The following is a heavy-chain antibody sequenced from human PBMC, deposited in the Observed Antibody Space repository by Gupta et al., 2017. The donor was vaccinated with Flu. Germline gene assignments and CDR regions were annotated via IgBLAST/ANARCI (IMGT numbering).Heavy chain of an antibody. CDR1: GFTLSSYS. D-gene: IGHD3-16*01. J-gene: IGHJ4*02. CDR3: AREMRNAYDSFDY. CDR2: IAYDGSNE. V-gene: IGHV3-30-3*01. Sequence: QEQLVESGGGVVQPGKSLRISLGGSGFTLSSYSIHVVRQAPSKGLWWLAFIAYDGSNENYADSVKGRFSVFRDNSKNTVFLQMTSLRPEDTAVYYCAREMRNAYDSFDYWGQGTLVTVSS.